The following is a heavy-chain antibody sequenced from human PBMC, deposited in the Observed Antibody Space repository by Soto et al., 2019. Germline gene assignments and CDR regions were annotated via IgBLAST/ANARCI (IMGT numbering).Heavy chain of an antibody. CDR1: GGTFSSYT. Sequence: QVQLVQSGAEVRKPGSSVKVSCKASGGTFSSYTITWVRQAPGQGLEWMGGIIPMFGTANYAQNFQGRVKITADESTSTAYMVLSSLRSEDTAVYYCARGPPTVTISSYFHYWGQGTLVTVSS. J-gene: IGHJ4*02. D-gene: IGHD4-17*01. V-gene: IGHV1-69*01. CDR3: ARGPPTVTISSYFHY. CDR2: IIPMFGTA.